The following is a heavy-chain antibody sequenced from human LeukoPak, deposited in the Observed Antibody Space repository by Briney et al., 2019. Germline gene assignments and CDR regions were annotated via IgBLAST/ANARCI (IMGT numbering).Heavy chain of an antibody. CDR1: GGTFSSYA. CDR2: IIPILGIA. J-gene: IGHJ4*02. D-gene: IGHD4-23*01. CDR3: AREPFGNCGSKSAHDY. Sequence: SVKVSCKASGGTFSSYAISWVRQAPGQGLEWMGRIIPILGIANYAQKFQGRVTITADKSTSTAYMELSSLRSEDTAVYYCAREPFGNCGSKSAHDYWGQGTLVTVSS. V-gene: IGHV1-69*04.